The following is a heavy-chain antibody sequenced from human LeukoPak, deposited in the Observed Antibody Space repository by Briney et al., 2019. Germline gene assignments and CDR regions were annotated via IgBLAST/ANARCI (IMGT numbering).Heavy chain of an antibody. Sequence: SQTLSLTCTVSGGSISSDGYYWSWIRQHPGKGLEWIGYIYYSGSTYYNPSLKSRVTISVDTSKNQFSLKLSSVTAADTAVYYCARVRYCSGGNCYPRIDYWGQGTLVTVSS. D-gene: IGHD2-15*01. CDR2: IYYSGST. CDR3: ARVRYCSGGNCYPRIDY. V-gene: IGHV4-31*03. CDR1: GGSISSDGYY. J-gene: IGHJ4*02.